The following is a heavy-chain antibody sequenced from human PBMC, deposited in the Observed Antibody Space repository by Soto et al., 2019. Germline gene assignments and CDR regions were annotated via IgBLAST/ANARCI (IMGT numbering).Heavy chain of an antibody. D-gene: IGHD2-2*01. J-gene: IGHJ4*02. CDR3: ARGGTRYCSSTSCFEYYFDY. CDR2: IYYSGST. CDR1: GGSISSGGYY. V-gene: IGHV4-31*03. Sequence: SETLSLTCTVSGGSISSGGYYWSWIRQHPGKGLEWIGYIYYSGSTYYNPSLKSRVTISVDTSKNQFSLKLSSVTAADTAVYYCARGGTRYCSSTSCFEYYFDYWGQGTLVTVSS.